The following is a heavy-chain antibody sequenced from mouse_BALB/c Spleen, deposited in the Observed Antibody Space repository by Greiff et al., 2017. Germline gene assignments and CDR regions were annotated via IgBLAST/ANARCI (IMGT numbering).Heavy chain of an antibody. CDR2: IYPGGGYT. CDR3: ARCYDGYYGAY. J-gene: IGHJ3*01. Sequence: VQLQQSGAELVRPGTSVKISCKASGYTFTNYWLGWVKQRPGHGLEWIGDIYPGGGYTNYNEKFKGKATLTADTSSSTAYMQLSSLTSEDSAVYFCARCYDGYYGAYWGQGTLVTVSA. D-gene: IGHD2-3*01. V-gene: IGHV1-63*02. CDR1: GYTFTNYW.